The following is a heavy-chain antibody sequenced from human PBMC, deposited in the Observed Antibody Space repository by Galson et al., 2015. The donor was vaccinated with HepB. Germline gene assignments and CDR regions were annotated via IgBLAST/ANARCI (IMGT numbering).Heavy chain of an antibody. CDR1: GFTFSDAW. J-gene: IGHJ4*02. D-gene: IGHD6-19*01. V-gene: IGHV3-15*01. CDR3: TTDLGSGWYAR. Sequence: SLRLPCAASGFTFSDAWMSWVRQAPGKGLEWIGFIKVRVDGGTTDYAAPVKDRFTISRDDSKNMLYLQMDSLKTEDTAVYYCTTDLGSGWYARWGQGIPVTVSS. CDR2: IKVRVDGGTT.